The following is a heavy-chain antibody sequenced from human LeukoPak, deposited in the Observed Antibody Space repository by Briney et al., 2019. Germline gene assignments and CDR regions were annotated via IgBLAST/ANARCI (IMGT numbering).Heavy chain of an antibody. CDR1: GYSFTSYW. J-gene: IGHJ3*02. V-gene: IGHV5-51*01. D-gene: IGHD5-18*01. Sequence: GESLKISCKGSGYSFTSYWIGWVRQMPGKGLEWMGIIYPGDSDTRYSPSFQGQVTISADKSISTAYLQWSSLRAEDTAVYYCARGVGYSYGFPWDAFDIWGQGTMVTVSS. CDR3: ARGVGYSYGFPWDAFDI. CDR2: IYPGDSDT.